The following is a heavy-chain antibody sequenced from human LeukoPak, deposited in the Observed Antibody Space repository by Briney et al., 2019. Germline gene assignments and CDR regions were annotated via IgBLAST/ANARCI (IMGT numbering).Heavy chain of an antibody. J-gene: IGHJ5*02. CDR2: IYTSGST. CDR1: GGSISSYY. D-gene: IGHD3-22*01. CDR3: AREVRYDSSGQGVWFDP. Sequence: SETLSLTCTVSGGSISSYYWSWIRQPAGKGLEWIGRIYTSGSTNYNPSLKSRVTMSVDTSKNQFSLKLSSVTAADTAVYYCAREVRYDSSGQGVWFDPWDQGTLVTVSS. V-gene: IGHV4-4*07.